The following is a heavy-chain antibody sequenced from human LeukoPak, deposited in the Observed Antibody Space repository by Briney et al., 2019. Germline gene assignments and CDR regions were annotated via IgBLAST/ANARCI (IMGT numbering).Heavy chain of an antibody. CDR1: GGSISSYY. V-gene: IGHV4-59*08. J-gene: IGHJ4*02. Sequence: SETLSLTCIVSGGSISSYYWSWIRQPPGKGLEWIGYIYYSGSTNYNPSLKSRVTISVDTSKNQFSLKLSSVTAADTAVYYCARADYGDYGDYWGQGTLVTVSS. CDR2: IYYSGST. CDR3: ARADYGDYGDY. D-gene: IGHD4-17*01.